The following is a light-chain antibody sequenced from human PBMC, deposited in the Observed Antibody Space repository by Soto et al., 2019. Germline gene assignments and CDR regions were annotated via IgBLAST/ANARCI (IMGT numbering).Light chain of an antibody. CDR2: ETS. J-gene: IGLJ3*02. V-gene: IGLV2-14*02. Sequence: QSALTQPASVSGSPGQSVTISCTGTSSDFGSYKFVSWYQHHPGKVPKVIIYETSKRPSGVSDRFSGSKSGTSASLAITGLQAEDEADYYCQSYDSSLSGSVFGGGTKLTVL. CDR1: SSDFGSYKF. CDR3: QSYDSSLSGSV.